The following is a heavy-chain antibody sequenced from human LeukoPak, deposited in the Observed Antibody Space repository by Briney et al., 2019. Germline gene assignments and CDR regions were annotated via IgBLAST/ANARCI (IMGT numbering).Heavy chain of an antibody. CDR1: GFTFSSYW. Sequence: GGSLRLSCAASGFTFSSYWMSWVRQAPGKGLEWVGRIKSKTDGGTTDYAAPVKGRFTISRDDSKNTLYLQMNSLKTEDTAVYYCTTAGYYYGSGSWYYMDVWGKGTTVTISS. D-gene: IGHD3-10*01. CDR3: TTAGYYYGSGSWYYMDV. CDR2: IKSKTDGGTT. V-gene: IGHV3-15*01. J-gene: IGHJ6*03.